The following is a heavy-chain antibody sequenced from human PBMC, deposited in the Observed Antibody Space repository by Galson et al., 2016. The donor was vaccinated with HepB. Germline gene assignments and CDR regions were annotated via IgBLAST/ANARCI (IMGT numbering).Heavy chain of an antibody. Sequence: CAASGFTLSSSWMDWVRQAPGKGLEWVANIKADGSRRNYVASVKGRFTISRDNAKNSLYLQMNSLRAEDTSVYYCAREVWHFDHWGRGTLVTVSS. CDR2: IKADGSRR. CDR1: GFTLSSSW. J-gene: IGHJ2*01. V-gene: IGHV3-7*03. CDR3: AREVWHFDH.